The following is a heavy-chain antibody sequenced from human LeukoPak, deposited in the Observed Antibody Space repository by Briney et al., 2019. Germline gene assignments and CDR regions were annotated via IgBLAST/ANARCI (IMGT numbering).Heavy chain of an antibody. J-gene: IGHJ5*02. Sequence: PGGSLRLSCAASGFTFSSYAMSWVRQAPGKGLEWVSSISGSGGSTYYADSVKGRSTISRDNSNNTLYLQINSLRAEDTAVYYCAKTPSLWWFDPWGQGTLVTVSS. CDR1: GFTFSSYA. CDR3: AKTPSLWWFDP. CDR2: ISGSGGST. D-gene: IGHD3-16*02. V-gene: IGHV3-23*01.